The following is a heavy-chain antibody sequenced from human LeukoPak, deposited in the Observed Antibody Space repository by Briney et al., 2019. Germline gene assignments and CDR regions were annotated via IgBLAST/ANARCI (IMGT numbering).Heavy chain of an antibody. Sequence: SETLSLTCTVSGGSISSYYGTWIRQPPGKGLEWIGYIYYSGSTNYNPSLKSRVTISVDTSKNQFSLKLSSVTTADTAVYYCARDPEWLGYFDYWGQGTLVTVSS. J-gene: IGHJ4*02. CDR1: GGSISSYY. CDR3: ARDPEWLGYFDY. D-gene: IGHD6-19*01. CDR2: IYYSGST. V-gene: IGHV4-59*01.